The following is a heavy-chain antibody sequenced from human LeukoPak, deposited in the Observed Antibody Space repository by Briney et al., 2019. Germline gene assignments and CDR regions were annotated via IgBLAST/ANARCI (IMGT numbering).Heavy chain of an antibody. Sequence: SETLSLTCTVSGGSISSGGYYWSWIRQPPGKGLEWIGYIYLSGNTYYNPSLKSRVTISVDRSKNQFSLKLSSVTAADTAVYYCARSDSSGYRFDYWGQGTLVTVSS. J-gene: IGHJ4*02. V-gene: IGHV4-30-2*01. D-gene: IGHD3-22*01. CDR3: ARSDSSGYRFDY. CDR1: GGSISSGGYY. CDR2: IYLSGNT.